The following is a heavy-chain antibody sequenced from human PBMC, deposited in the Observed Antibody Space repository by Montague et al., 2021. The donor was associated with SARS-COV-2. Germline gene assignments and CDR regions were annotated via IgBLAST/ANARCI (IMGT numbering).Heavy chain of an antibody. D-gene: IGHD1-26*01. V-gene: IGHV3-74*01. CDR3: TRDIGGRYAY. Sequence: CRRFSCAASGFTFSTYWMHWFRQAPGKGLVWVSRINEDGTTRDHADSVKGRFTISRDNARNTLYLEMNSLRAEDTAVYYCTRDIGGRYAYWGQGALATVSS. CDR1: GFTFSTYW. J-gene: IGHJ4*02. CDR2: INEDGTTR.